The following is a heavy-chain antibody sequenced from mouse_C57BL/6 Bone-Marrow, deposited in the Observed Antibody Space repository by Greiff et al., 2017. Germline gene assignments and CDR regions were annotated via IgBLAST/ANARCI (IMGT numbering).Heavy chain of an antibody. V-gene: IGHV1-55*01. CDR2: IYPGSGST. J-gene: IGHJ2*01. CDR3: AQREDDYPYYFDY. Sequence: QVQLQQSGAELVKPGASVKMSCKASGYTFTSYWITWVKQRPGQGLEWIGDIYPGSGSTNYNEKFKSKATLTVDTSSSTAYMQLSSLTSEDSAVYYCAQREDDYPYYFDYWGQGTTLTVSS. D-gene: IGHD2-4*01. CDR1: GYTFTSYW.